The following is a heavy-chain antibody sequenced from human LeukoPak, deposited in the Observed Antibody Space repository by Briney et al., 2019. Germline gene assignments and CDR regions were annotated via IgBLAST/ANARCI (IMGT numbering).Heavy chain of an antibody. J-gene: IGHJ6*02. V-gene: IGHV4-59*01. D-gene: IGHD6-19*01. CDR3: ARDRGSSGWEYYHYYGMDV. Sequence: TSETLSLTCTVSGGSISSYYWSWIRQPPGKGLEWIGYIYYSGSTNYNPSLKSRVTISVDTSKNQFSLKLSSVTAADTAVYYCARDRGSSGWEYYHYYGMDVWGQGITVTVSS. CDR2: IYYSGST. CDR1: GGSISSYY.